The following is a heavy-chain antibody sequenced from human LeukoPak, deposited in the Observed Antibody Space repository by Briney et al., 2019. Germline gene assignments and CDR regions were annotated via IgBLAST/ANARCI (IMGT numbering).Heavy chain of an antibody. CDR3: ARHLGLDCSGGSCCSGTNNWFDP. CDR1: GGSISSSSYY. J-gene: IGHJ5*02. CDR2: IYYSGST. V-gene: IGHV4-39*01. Sequence: PSETLSLTCTVSGGSISSSSYYWGWIRQPPGKGLEWIGSIYYSGSTYYNPSLKSRVTISVDTSKNQFSLKLSSVTAADTAVYYCARHLGLDCSGGSCCSGTNNWFDPWGQGTLVTVSS. D-gene: IGHD2-15*01.